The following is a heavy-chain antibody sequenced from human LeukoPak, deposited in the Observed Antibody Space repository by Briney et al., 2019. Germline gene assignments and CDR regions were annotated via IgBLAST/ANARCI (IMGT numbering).Heavy chain of an antibody. D-gene: IGHD6-13*01. V-gene: IGHV3-23*01. CDR1: GFSFSNYW. J-gene: IGHJ4*02. Sequence: PGGSLRLSCAASGFSFSNYWMSWVRQAPGKGLEWVSAISGSGGSTYYEDSVKGRFTISRDNSKNTLYLQMNSLRAEDTAVYYCATEYRQAAAVSYAFDYWGQGTLVTVSS. CDR3: ATEYRQAAAVSYAFDY. CDR2: ISGSGGST.